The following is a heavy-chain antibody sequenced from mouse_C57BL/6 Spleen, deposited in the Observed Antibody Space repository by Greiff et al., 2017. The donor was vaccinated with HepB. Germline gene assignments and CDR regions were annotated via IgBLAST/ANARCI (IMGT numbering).Heavy chain of an antibody. CDR1: GYTFTSYW. D-gene: IGHD4-1*01. J-gene: IGHJ3*01. V-gene: IGHV1-52*01. CDR3: ARKEKLGWFDY. Sequence: QVQLQQPGAELVRPGSSVKLSCKASGYTFTSYWMHWVKQRPIQGLEWIGNIDPSDSETHYNQKFKDKATLTVDKSSSKAYMQLSSLTSEDSAVYYCARKEKLGWFDYWGKGTLVTVSA. CDR2: IDPSDSET.